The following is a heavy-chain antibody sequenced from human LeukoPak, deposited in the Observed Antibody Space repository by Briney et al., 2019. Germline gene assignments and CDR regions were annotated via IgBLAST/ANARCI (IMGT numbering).Heavy chain of an antibody. Sequence: GGSLRLFCAASGFTFSGSWMHCVRRAPGKGLVCVSRIKGDVIMTNYADSVRSRFTVSRDNAKNTLFLQMYSLRAEDTAVYFCARDVVLGSGSCASWGQGSL. J-gene: IGHJ4*02. V-gene: IGHV3-74*01. CDR3: ARDVVLGSGSCAS. CDR1: GFTFSGSW. CDR2: IKGDVIMT. D-gene: IGHD3-10*01.